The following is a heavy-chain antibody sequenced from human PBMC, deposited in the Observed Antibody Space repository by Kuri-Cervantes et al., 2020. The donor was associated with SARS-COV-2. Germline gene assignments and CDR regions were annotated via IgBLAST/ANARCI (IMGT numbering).Heavy chain of an antibody. CDR1: GFSFSMYW. V-gene: IGHV3-7*01. J-gene: IGHJ3*02. D-gene: IGHD6-19*01. Sequence: GGSLRLSCAASGFSFSMYWMSWVRQAPGKGLEWVANIKKDGSEKYYVDSVKGRFTISRDNAKNSLYLQMNSLRAEDTAVYYCARKQWLELDAFDIWGQGTMVTVSS. CDR2: IKKDGSEK. CDR3: ARKQWLELDAFDI.